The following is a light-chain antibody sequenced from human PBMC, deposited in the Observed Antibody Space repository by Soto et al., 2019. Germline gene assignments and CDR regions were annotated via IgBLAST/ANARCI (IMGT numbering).Light chain of an antibody. V-gene: IGKV3-20*01. Sequence: EIVLTQSPGTLSLSPGERATLSCRASQSVSRNYLAWYQQRPGQAPRLLIYDAFNRATGIPDRFSGRGSGTDFTLTIRRLEPEDFAVYYFQQYGDSPRTFGQGTKVAIK. CDR1: QSVSRNY. J-gene: IGKJ1*01. CDR3: QQYGDSPRT. CDR2: DAF.